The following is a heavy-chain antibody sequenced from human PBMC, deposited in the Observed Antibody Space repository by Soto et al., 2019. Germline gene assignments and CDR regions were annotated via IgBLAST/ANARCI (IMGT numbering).Heavy chain of an antibody. D-gene: IGHD5-18*01. Sequence: APLVESGGGVVQPGRSLRLSCAASGFTFTSYGMHWVRQAPGTRLEWVAVISYDGGLQHYADSVKGRFTISRDNSKDMVLLQINSLRAEDTAVYYCVSDRGYGHASVPYSWGQGTLVSVSS. CDR3: VSDRGYGHASVPYS. V-gene: IGHV3-30*03. J-gene: IGHJ4*02. CDR2: ISYDGGLQ. CDR1: GFTFTSYG.